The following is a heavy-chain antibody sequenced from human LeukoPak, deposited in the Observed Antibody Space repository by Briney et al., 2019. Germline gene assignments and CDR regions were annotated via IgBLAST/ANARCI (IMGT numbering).Heavy chain of an antibody. D-gene: IGHD5-18*01. V-gene: IGHV3-30*04. CDR1: GFTFSSYA. CDR3: AKRGYSFDY. CDR2: ISYDGSNK. Sequence: PGGSLRLSCAASGFTFSSYAMHWVRQAPGKGLEWVAVISYDGSNKYYADSVKGRFTISRDNSKNTLYLQMNSLRAEDTAAYYCAKRGYSFDYWGQGTLVTVSS. J-gene: IGHJ4*02.